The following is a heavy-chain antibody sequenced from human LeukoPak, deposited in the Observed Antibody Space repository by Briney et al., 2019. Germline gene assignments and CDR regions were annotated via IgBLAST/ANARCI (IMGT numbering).Heavy chain of an antibody. Sequence: GGSLRLSCATSGVILSTYGMHWVRQAPGKGLEGVAIIRYDGSNKAYADSVKGRFTISRDNSKNTLYLQMNSLRAEDTAVYYCAREGWGSSSWFDYYYYYMDVWGKGTTVTVSS. CDR2: IRYDGSNK. CDR1: GVILSTYG. CDR3: AREGWGSSSWFDYYYYYMDV. V-gene: IGHV3-30*02. J-gene: IGHJ6*03. D-gene: IGHD6-13*01.